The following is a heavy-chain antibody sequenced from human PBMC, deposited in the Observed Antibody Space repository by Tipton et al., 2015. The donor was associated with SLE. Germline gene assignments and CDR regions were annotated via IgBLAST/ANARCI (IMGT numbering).Heavy chain of an antibody. CDR1: DFSVSSSHY. J-gene: IGHJ3*02. D-gene: IGHD5/OR15-5a*01. Sequence: TLSLTCAVSDFSVSSSHYCGWFRQPPGKGLEWIGTIYLSGSTYYNPSLKSRVSISEDTSRNQFSLNLSSVTAADTAVYYCAREVNIVDDSDAFDIWGQGTMVTVSP. CDR2: IYLSGST. V-gene: IGHV4-38-2*01. CDR3: AREVNIVDDSDAFDI.